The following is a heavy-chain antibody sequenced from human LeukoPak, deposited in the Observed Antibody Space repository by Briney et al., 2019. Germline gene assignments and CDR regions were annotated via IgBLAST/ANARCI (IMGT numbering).Heavy chain of an antibody. CDR3: ARGSPPYYYGSGSRRHFDL. CDR1: GGSFSGYY. CDR2: INHSGSN. Sequence: PSETLSLTCAVYGGSFSGYYWSWIRQPPGKGLEWIGEINHSGSNNYNPSLKSRVTISVDTSKNQFSLKLSSVSAADTAVYYCARGSPPYYYGSGSRRHFDLWGRGTLVTVSS. V-gene: IGHV4-34*01. D-gene: IGHD3-10*01. J-gene: IGHJ2*01.